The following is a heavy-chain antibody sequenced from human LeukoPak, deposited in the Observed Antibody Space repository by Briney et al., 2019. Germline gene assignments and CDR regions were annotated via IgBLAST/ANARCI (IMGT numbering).Heavy chain of an antibody. J-gene: IGHJ4*02. CDR1: GFTFSSYA. CDR2: ISYDGSNK. D-gene: IGHD5-18*01. V-gene: IGHV3-30-3*01. Sequence: GRSLRLSCAASGFTFSSYAMHWVRQAPGKGLEWVAVISYDGSNKYYADSVKGRFTISRDNAKNSLYLQMNSLRAEDTALYYCAKDIEAGIQLWFSYWGQGTLVTVSS. CDR3: AKDIEAGIQLWFSY.